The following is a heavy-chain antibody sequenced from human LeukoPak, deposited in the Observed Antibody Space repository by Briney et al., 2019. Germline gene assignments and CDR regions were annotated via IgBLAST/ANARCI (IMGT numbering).Heavy chain of an antibody. D-gene: IGHD5-24*01. Sequence: GRSLRLSCAASGFTFSSSAMSWVRQAPGKGLEWVSSISGSGSGGSTYYADSVKGRFTISRDNSKSTLYLQMNSLRAEDTAVYYCAKSGYNRFDYWGQGALVTVSS. CDR1: GFTFSSSA. CDR2: ISGSGSGGST. CDR3: AKSGYNRFDY. J-gene: IGHJ4*02. V-gene: IGHV3-23*01.